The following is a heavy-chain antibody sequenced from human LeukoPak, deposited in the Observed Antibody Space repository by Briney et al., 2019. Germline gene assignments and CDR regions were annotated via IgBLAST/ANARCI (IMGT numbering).Heavy chain of an antibody. J-gene: IGHJ3*02. CDR2: ISSSSSIM. CDR1: GFTFSSYS. Sequence: GGSLRLSCAASGFTFSSYSMNWVRQAPGKGLEWVSYISSSSSIMYYADSVKGRFTISRDNAKNSLYLQMNSLRAEDTAVYYCARGSSGYDRDAFDIWGQGTMVTVSS. D-gene: IGHD5-12*01. CDR3: ARGSSGYDRDAFDI. V-gene: IGHV3-21*05.